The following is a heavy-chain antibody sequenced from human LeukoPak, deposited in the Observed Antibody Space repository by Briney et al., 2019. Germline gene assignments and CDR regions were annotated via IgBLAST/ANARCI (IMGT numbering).Heavy chain of an antibody. CDR2: IRYDGSKK. J-gene: IGHJ3*02. Sequence: GGSLRLSCAASGFTFSSYGMHWVSQAPGRGGEGGAFIRYDGSKKYYADSVKGRFTISRDNSKTTLYLQMHSLRAEDTAVSYCAKDLGIPPSGDYSDAFDIWGQGTMVTVSS. CDR1: GFTFSSYG. V-gene: IGHV3-30*02. CDR3: AKDLGIPPSGDYSDAFDI. D-gene: IGHD4-17*01.